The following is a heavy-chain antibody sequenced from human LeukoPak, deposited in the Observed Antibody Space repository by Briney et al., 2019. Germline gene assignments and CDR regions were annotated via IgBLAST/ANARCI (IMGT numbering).Heavy chain of an antibody. D-gene: IGHD4-17*01. CDR1: GYMFTNYW. V-gene: IGHV5-51*01. J-gene: IGHJ4*02. Sequence: GESLKISCKGSGYMFTNYWIGWVRQMPGKGLEWMGIINPGDSDTRYSPSFQGQVTTSADKSISTAYLQWSSLKASDTAMYYCASGDYGDTSITFDYWGQGTLVTVSS. CDR3: ASGDYGDTSITFDY. CDR2: INPGDSDT.